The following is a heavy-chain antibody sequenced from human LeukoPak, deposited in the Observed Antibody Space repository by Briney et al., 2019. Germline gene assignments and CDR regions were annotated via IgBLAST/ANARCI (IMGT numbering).Heavy chain of an antibody. CDR1: GYSISSGYY. CDR2: IYHSGST. J-gene: IGHJ5*02. D-gene: IGHD3-10*01. Sequence: PSETLSLTCAVSGYSISSGYYWGWIRQPPGKGLEWIGSIYHSGSTYYNPSLKSRVTISVDTSKNQFSLKLSSVTAADTAVYYCARYIWDNYYGSGSSARWFDPWGQGTLVTVSS. CDR3: ARYIWDNYYGSGSSARWFDP. V-gene: IGHV4-38-2*01.